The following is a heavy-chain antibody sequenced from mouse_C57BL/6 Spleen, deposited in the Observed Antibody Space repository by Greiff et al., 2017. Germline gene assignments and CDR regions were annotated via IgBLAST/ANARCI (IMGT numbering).Heavy chain of an antibody. CDR1: GYTFTSYW. J-gene: IGHJ3*01. V-gene: IGHV1-74*01. CDR3: AIRDGNYSSWFAY. Sequence: VQLQQPGAELVKPGASVKVSCKASGYTFTSYWMHWVKQRPGQGLEWIGRIHPSDSDTNYNQKFKGKATLTVDKSSSTAYMQLSSLTSEDSAVYYCAIRDGNYSSWFAYWGQGTLVTVSA. CDR2: IHPSDSDT. D-gene: IGHD2-1*01.